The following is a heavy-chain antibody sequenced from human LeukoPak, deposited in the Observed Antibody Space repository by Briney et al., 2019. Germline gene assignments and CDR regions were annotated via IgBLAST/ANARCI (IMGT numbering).Heavy chain of an antibody. Sequence: SETLSLTCTVSGGSISSYYWSWLRQPPGKGLEWIGYIYYSGSTNYNPSLKSRVTISVDTSKNQISLKLTSVTAADTAVYYCARHPSAVAGKTFDCWGQGTLVTVSS. CDR3: ARHPSAVAGKTFDC. CDR2: IYYSGST. D-gene: IGHD6-19*01. J-gene: IGHJ4*02. CDR1: GGSISSYY. V-gene: IGHV4-59*08.